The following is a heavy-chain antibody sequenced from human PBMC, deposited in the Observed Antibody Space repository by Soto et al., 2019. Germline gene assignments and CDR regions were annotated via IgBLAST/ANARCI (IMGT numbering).Heavy chain of an antibody. D-gene: IGHD1-1*01. CDR2: IYYTGNT. V-gene: IGHV4-31*03. J-gene: IGHJ4*02. CDR3: AGGHDAYKVRC. Sequence: QVQLQESGPGLVKPSQTLSLTCTVSGGSISSGGTGSYWTWIRQLPGKGLEWIGSIYYTGNTYYTPSLTSRPTISIDTSENQLSLKLTSVTAADTAVHFCAGGHDAYKVRCCGQGTLVTVSS. CDR1: GGSISSGGTGSY.